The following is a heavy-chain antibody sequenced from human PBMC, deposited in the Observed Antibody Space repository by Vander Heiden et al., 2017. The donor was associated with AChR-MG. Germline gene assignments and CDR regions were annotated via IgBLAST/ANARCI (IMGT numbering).Heavy chain of an antibody. D-gene: IGHD3-10*01. V-gene: IGHV3-9*01. CDR2: ISWNSGSI. CDR1: GFTFDDYA. CDR3: AKDIGTYYYGSGSFQDY. J-gene: IGHJ4*02. Sequence: EVQLVESGGGLVQPGRSLRLSCAASGFTFDDYAMHWVRQAPGKGLEWVSGISWNSGSIGYADSVKGRFTISRDNAKNSLYLQMNSLRAEDTALYYCAKDIGTYYYGSGSFQDYWGQGTLVTVSS.